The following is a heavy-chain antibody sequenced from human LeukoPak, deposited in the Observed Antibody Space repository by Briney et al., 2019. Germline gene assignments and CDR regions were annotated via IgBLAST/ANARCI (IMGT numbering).Heavy chain of an antibody. CDR3: AREAAKTVDY. D-gene: IGHD2-15*01. Sequence: PSETLSLTCAVYGGSFSGYYWSWIRQPPGKGLEWIGEINHSGSTNYNPSLKSRVTISVDTSKNQFSLKLSSVTAADTAMYYCAREAAKTVDYWGQGTLVTVSS. J-gene: IGHJ4*02. CDR1: GGSFSGYY. CDR2: INHSGST. V-gene: IGHV4-34*01.